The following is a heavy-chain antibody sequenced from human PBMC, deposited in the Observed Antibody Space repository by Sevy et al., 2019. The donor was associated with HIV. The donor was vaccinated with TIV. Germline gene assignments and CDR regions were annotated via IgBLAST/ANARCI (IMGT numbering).Heavy chain of an antibody. CDR2: GCVSGSP. V-gene: IGHV4-39*02. Sequence: SETLSLTCSVSGGSFSSSPYYWAWIRQPPGQGLEWIGSGCVSGSPYYTPSLKSRVTIAVDTSKTHFSLKLRSVTAADTAVYSCARGGQTGEWFDPWGQGTLVTVSS. D-gene: IGHD1-26*01. J-gene: IGHJ5*02. CDR3: ARGGQTGEWFDP. CDR1: GGSFSSSPYY.